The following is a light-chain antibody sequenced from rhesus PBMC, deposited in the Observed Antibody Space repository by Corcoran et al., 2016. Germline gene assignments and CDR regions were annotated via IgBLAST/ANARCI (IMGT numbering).Light chain of an antibody. Sequence: DIQMTQSPSSLSASVGDRVTITCRASQGITNDLAWYQQKPGETPKLLIYEASSLQSGIPSRLSGSGSVTDFTLTIISLQSEDVATYYCQHYDSIPLTVGGGTKVEIK. V-gene: IGKV1-25*01. J-gene: IGKJ4*01. CDR1: QGITND. CDR2: EAS. CDR3: QHYDSIPLT.